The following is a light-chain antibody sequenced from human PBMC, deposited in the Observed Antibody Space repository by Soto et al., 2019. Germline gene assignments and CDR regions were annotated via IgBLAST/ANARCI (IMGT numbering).Light chain of an antibody. CDR2: EGS. CDR1: SSDVGYYNL. CDR3: CSYARSTTVV. J-gene: IGLJ2*01. Sequence: QSALTQPASVSGSPGQSITISCTGTSSDVGYYNLVSWYQQHPGKAPKLIIYEGSKRPSGVSNRFSGSKSGTTASLTISGLQAEDEGHYSCCSYARSTTVVFGGGTQLTVL. V-gene: IGLV2-23*01.